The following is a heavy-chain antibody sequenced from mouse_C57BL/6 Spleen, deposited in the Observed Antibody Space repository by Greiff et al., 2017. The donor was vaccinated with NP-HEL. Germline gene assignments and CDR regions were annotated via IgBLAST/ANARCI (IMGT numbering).Heavy chain of an antibody. D-gene: IGHD2-1*01. Sequence: QVQLQQPGAELVKPGASVKLSCKASGYTFTSYWMQWVKQRPGQGLEWIGEIDPSDSYTNYNQKFKGKATLTVDTSSSTAYMQLSSLTSEDSAVYYCARSIYYGNYGAMDDWGQGTSVTVSS. CDR3: ARSIYYGNYGAMDD. V-gene: IGHV1-50*01. J-gene: IGHJ4*01. CDR1: GYTFTSYW. CDR2: IDPSDSYT.